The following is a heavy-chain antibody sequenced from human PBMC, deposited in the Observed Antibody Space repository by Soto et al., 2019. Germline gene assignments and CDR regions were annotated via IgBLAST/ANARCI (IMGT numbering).Heavy chain of an antibody. CDR3: ARDRTLGGYSSGWYWFDP. V-gene: IGHV4-59*01. CDR2: IYYSGST. J-gene: IGHJ5*02. Sequence: SETLSLTCTVSGGSIISYYWSWIRQPPGKGLEWIGYIYYSGSTNYNPSLKSRVTISVDTSKNQFSLKLSSVTAADTAVYYCARDRTLGGYSSGWYWFDPWGQGTLVTVSS. D-gene: IGHD6-19*01. CDR1: GGSIISYY.